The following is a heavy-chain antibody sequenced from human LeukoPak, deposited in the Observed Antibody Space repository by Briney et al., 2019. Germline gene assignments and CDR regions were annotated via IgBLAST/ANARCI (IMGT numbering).Heavy chain of an antibody. V-gene: IGHV4-34*01. D-gene: IGHD1-26*01. CDR1: GGSFSGYY. Sequence: SETLSLTCAVYGGSFSGYYWSWIRQPPGKGLEWIGEINHSGSTNYNPSLKSRVTISVDTSKNQFSLKLSSVTAADTAVYYCARDFEDRIVGATARFDPWGQGTLVTVSS. J-gene: IGHJ5*02. CDR2: INHSGST. CDR3: ARDFEDRIVGATARFDP.